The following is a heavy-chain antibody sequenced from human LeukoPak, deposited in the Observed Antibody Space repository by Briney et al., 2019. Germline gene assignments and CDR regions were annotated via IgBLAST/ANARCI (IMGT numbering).Heavy chain of an antibody. D-gene: IGHD6-19*01. CDR1: GGSIGRYY. CDR3: AKDPSMAVAGTINVY. J-gene: IGHJ4*02. V-gene: IGHV4-59*01. CDR2: IYYNGIT. Sequence: SETLSLTCTVSGGSIGRYYWSWIRQSPGKGLEWIGHIYYNGITNSNPSLKSRVTISVNTSKNQFSLRLSSVTAADTAVYYCAKDPSMAVAGTINVYWGQGTLVTVSS.